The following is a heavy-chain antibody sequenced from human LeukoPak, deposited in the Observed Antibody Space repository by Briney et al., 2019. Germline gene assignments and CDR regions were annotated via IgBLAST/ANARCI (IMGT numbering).Heavy chain of an antibody. CDR1: GFTFSSYA. CDR2: ISYDGSNK. V-gene: IGHV3-30-3*01. D-gene: IGHD3-22*01. Sequence: PGRSLRLSCAASGFTFSSYAMHWVRQAPGKGLEWVAVISYDGSNKYYADSVKGRFTISRDNSKNTLYLQMNSLRAEDTAVYYCARAVTVTWLYDSSGYAHNWFDPWAREPWSPSPQ. J-gene: IGHJ5*02. CDR3: ARAVTVTWLYDSSGYAHNWFDP.